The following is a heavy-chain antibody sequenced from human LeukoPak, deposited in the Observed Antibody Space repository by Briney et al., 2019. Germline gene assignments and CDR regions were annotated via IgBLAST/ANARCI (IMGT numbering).Heavy chain of an antibody. CDR1: GGSFSGYY. CDR2: INHSGST. D-gene: IGHD5-12*01. Sequence: SETLSLTCAVSGGSFSGYYWSWIRQPPGKGLEWIGEINHSGSTNYNPSLKSRVTISVDTSKSQFSLKLSSVTAADTAVYYCARYGKATITSYYFDYWGQGTLVTVSS. V-gene: IGHV4-34*01. J-gene: IGHJ4*02. CDR3: ARYGKATITSYYFDY.